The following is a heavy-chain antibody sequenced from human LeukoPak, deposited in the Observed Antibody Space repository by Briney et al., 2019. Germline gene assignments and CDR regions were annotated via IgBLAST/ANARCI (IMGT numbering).Heavy chain of an antibody. Sequence: GGSLRLSCAASGFTFSSYWMSWVRQAPGKGLEGVANIKQDGSEKYYVDSVKGRFTISRDNAKNSLYLQMNSLRAEDTAVYYCARENAYYDSSGYELYYCDYWGQGTLVTVSS. CDR2: IKQDGSEK. J-gene: IGHJ4*02. CDR3: ARENAYYDSSGYELYYCDY. V-gene: IGHV3-7*01. CDR1: GFTFSSYW. D-gene: IGHD3-22*01.